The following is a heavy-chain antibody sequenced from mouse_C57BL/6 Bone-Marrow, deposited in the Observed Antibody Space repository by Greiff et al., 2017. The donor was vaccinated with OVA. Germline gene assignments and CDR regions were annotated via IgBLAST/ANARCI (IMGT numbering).Heavy chain of an antibody. CDR3: TDGYYGDAMDY. CDR1: GFNIKDDY. CDR2: IDPENGDT. D-gene: IGHD2-3*01. J-gene: IGHJ4*01. Sequence: VQLQQSGAELVRPGASVKLSCTASGFNIKDDYMHWVKQRPEKGLEWIGWIDPENGDTEYASKFQGKATITADTSSNTAYLQRSSLTSEDTAVYYGTDGYYGDAMDYWGQGTSVTVSS. V-gene: IGHV14-4*01.